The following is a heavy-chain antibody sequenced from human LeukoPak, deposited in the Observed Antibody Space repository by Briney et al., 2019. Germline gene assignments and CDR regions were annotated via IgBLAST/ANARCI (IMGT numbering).Heavy chain of an antibody. D-gene: IGHD4-11*01. CDR1: GYRFTSYW. J-gene: IGHJ4*02. V-gene: IGHV5-51*01. CDR2: IYPGDSDT. CDR3: ARLRPDYSGDY. Sequence: GESLKISCQGSGYRFTSYWIGWVRQMPGKGLAWMGIIYPGDSDTRYSPSFQGQVTISADKSISTAYLQWSSLKASDTAMYYCARLRPDYSGDYWGQGTLVTVSS.